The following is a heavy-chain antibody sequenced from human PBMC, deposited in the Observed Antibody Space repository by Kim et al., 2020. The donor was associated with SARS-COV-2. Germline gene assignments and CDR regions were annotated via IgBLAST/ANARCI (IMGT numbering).Heavy chain of an antibody. Sequence: ASVKVSCKASGYTFTGYYMHWVRQAPGQGLEWMGRINPNSGGTNYAQKFQGRVTMTRDTSISTAYMELSRLRSDDTAVYYCARVPYSSGWDTGGHAEYFQHWGQGTLVTVSS. CDR3: ARVPYSSGWDTGGHAEYFQH. CDR2: INPNSGGT. D-gene: IGHD6-19*01. V-gene: IGHV1-2*06. J-gene: IGHJ1*01. CDR1: GYTFTGYY.